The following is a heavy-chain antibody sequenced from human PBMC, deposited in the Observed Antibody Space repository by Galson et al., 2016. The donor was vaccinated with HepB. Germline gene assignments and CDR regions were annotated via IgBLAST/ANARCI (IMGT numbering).Heavy chain of an antibody. CDR2: INPTAGST. CDR1: GYTFTNYY. Sequence: SVKVSCKASGYTFTNYYVHWVRQAPGQGLEWMGLINPTAGSTTYAQNFQGRVTVTRDTSTSTVYMELTSLRSEDTAVYYCARDTPSQIFGVFIGNYYFYGMDVLGQGTTVTVSS. CDR3: ARDTPSQIFGVFIGNYYFYGMDV. D-gene: IGHD3-3*01. J-gene: IGHJ6*02. V-gene: IGHV1-46*01.